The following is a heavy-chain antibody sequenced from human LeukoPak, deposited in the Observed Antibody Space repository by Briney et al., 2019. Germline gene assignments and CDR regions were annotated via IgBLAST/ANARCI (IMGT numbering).Heavy chain of an antibody. CDR3: AMVNWNTSRGYYYYYYMDV. CDR2: INPNSGGT. V-gene: IGHV1-2*02. D-gene: IGHD1/OR15-1a*01. Sequence: VASVKVSCKASGYTFTGYYMHWVRQAPGQGLEWMGWINPNSGGTNYAQKFQGRVTMTRDTSISTAYMELSRLRSDDTAVYYCAMVNWNTSRGYYYYYYMDVWGKGTTVTISS. J-gene: IGHJ6*03. CDR1: GYTFTGYY.